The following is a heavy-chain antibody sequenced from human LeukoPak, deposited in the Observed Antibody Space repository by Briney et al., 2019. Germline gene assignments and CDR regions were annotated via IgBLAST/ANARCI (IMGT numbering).Heavy chain of an antibody. CDR1: GGSISSSSYY. D-gene: IGHD6-19*01. J-gene: IGHJ4*02. CDR2: IYYSGST. Sequence: PSETLSLTRTVSGGSISSSSYYWGWIRQPPGKGLEWIGSIYYSGSTYYNPSLKSRVTISVDTSKNQFSLKLSSVTAADTAVYYCARGDSSGWPFDYWGQGTLVTVSS. CDR3: ARGDSSGWPFDY. V-gene: IGHV4-39*01.